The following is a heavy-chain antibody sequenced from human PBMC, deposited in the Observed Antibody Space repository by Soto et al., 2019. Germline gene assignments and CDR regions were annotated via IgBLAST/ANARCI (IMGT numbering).Heavy chain of an antibody. CDR1: SGSFSGYY. CDR2: IIHSGST. J-gene: IGHJ4*02. CDR3: ARGYESSRRYLPLLDY. D-gene: IGHD3-22*01. V-gene: IGHV4-34*12. Sequence: QVQLQQWGAGLLKPSETLSLRCVVNSGSFSGYYWTWIRQTPGKGLEWIGEIIHSGSTNYNPSLMSRVTMSADTSKRQSSLRLSSVTAADTALSFCARGYESSRRYLPLLDYWGQGTLVTVSS.